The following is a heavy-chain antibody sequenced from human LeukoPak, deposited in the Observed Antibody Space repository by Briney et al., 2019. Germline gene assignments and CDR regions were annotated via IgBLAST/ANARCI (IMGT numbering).Heavy chain of an antibody. V-gene: IGHV1-46*01. CDR3: ARGGYSESFYNPRSYGMDV. CDR2: INPSGGTT. Sequence: ASVKVSCKASGYTFTNYYLHWVRQAPGQGLAWMGIINPSGGTTRYVEKCQGRVTMTRDTSASTVYMELSSLRSEDTAVYYCARGGYSESFYNPRSYGMDVWGQGTTVIVSS. D-gene: IGHD3-10*01. CDR1: GYTFTNYY. J-gene: IGHJ6*02.